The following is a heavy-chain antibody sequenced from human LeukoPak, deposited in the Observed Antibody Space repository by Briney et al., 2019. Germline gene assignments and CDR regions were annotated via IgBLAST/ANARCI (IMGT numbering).Heavy chain of an antibody. J-gene: IGHJ3*02. D-gene: IGHD3-9*01. CDR1: GYTFTSYY. V-gene: IGHV1-46*01. CDR3: ARATYYDILTGYPNDAFDI. CDR2: INPSGGST. Sequence: ASVKVSCKASGYTFTSYYMHWVRQAPGQGLEWMGIINPSGGSTSYAQKFQGRVTMTRDTSTSTVYMELSSLRSEDTAVYYCARATYYDILTGYPNDAFDIWGRGTMVTVSS.